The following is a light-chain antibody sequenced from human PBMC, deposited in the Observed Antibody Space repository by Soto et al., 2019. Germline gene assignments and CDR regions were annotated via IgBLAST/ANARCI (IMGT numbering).Light chain of an antibody. J-gene: IGLJ1*01. Sequence: QSVLTQPPSAYGTPGQRVTISCSGSSSNIGSNTIHWYQQLPGTAPKLLIHSDDKLPSGVPDRFSGSKSGTSGSLAISGLQSGDEADYYCAAWDDSLNGFVFGAGTKLTVL. CDR2: SDD. CDR3: AAWDDSLNGFV. CDR1: SSNIGSNT. V-gene: IGLV1-44*01.